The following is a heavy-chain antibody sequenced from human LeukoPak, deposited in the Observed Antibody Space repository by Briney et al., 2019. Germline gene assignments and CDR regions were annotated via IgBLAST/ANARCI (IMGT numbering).Heavy chain of an antibody. V-gene: IGHV3-23*01. J-gene: IGHJ4*02. CDR1: GFTFTGHA. D-gene: IGHD4-17*01. Sequence: GGSLRLSCAASGFTFTGHAMTWVRQAPGKGLEWVAVISGSGGTTYYADSVKGWFIISRDNSKNTLYLQMNSLTGADTALYYCAKDRYGDYSFEHWGQGALVAVSS. CDR2: ISGSGGTT. CDR3: AKDRYGDYSFEH.